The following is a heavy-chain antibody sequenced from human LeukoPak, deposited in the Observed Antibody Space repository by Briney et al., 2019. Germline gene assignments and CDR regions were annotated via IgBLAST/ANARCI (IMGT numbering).Heavy chain of an antibody. D-gene: IGHD2-2*01. Sequence: SVKVSCKASGGTFSSYAISWVRQAPGQGLEWMGRIIPIFGTANYAQKFQGRVTITTDESTSTAYMELSSLRSEDTAVYYCARSPWRVCGSTGCYGSFDYWGQGTLVTVSS. CDR3: ARSPWRVCGSTGCYGSFDY. CDR2: IIPIFGTA. CDR1: GGTFSSYA. J-gene: IGHJ4*02. V-gene: IGHV1-69*05.